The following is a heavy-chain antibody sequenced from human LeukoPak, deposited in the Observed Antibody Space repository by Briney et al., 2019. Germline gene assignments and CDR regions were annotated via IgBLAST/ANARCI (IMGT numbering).Heavy chain of an antibody. CDR1: GYTFTSYD. D-gene: IGHD6-6*01. Sequence: ASVKVSCKASGYTFTSYDINWVRQATGQGLEWMGWMNPNSGNTGYAQKFQGRVTMTRNTSISTAYMELSSLRSEDTAVYYCARFRSSFPAHNMDVWGQGTTVTASS. CDR2: MNPNSGNT. V-gene: IGHV1-8*01. CDR3: ARFRSSFPAHNMDV. J-gene: IGHJ6*02.